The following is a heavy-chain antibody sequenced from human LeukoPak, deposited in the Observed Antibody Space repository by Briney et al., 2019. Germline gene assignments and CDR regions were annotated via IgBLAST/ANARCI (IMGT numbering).Heavy chain of an antibody. D-gene: IGHD4-17*01. V-gene: IGHV1-8*01. Sequence: GASVKVSCKASGYTFTSFDINWVRQATGQGLEWMGWMNPNSGHTGYAQKFQGRVTMTRSTSISTAYMELSSLRSEDTAVYYCARATVTTKNWYFDLWGRGTLVTVSS. CDR2: MNPNSGHT. CDR3: ARATVTTKNWYFDL. J-gene: IGHJ2*01. CDR1: GYTFTSFD.